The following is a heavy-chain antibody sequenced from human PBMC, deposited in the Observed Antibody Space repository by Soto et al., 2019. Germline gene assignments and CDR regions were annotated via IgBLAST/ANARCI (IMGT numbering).Heavy chain of an antibody. Sequence: EVQLLESGGGLVQPGGSLRLSCAASGFTFSSYAMSWVRQAPGKGLEWVSAISGSGGSTYYADSVKGRFTISRDNSKKRVYLEMNSLRAGGTAVYYCAKENGDSSSWFEFDYWGQGTLVTVSS. V-gene: IGHV3-23*01. CDR3: AKENGDSSSWFEFDY. CDR2: ISGSGGST. D-gene: IGHD6-13*01. J-gene: IGHJ4*02. CDR1: GFTFSSYA.